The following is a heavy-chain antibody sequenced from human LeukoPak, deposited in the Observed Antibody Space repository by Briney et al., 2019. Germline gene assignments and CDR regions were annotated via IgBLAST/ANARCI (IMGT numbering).Heavy chain of an antibody. V-gene: IGHV4-59*08. CDR2: IYYSGSA. CDR3: ARQYYYDSSGYFDY. D-gene: IGHD3-22*01. CDR1: GGSISRYY. J-gene: IGHJ4*02. Sequence: SETLSLTCTVSGGSISRYYWSWIRQPPGKGLEWIGYIYYSGSANYNPSLKSRVTISVDTSKNQFSLKLRSETAADTAVYYCARQYYYDSSGYFDYWGQGTLVTVSS.